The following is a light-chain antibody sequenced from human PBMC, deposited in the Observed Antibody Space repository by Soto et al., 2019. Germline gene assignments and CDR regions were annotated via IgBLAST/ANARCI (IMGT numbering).Light chain of an antibody. Sequence: QSVLTQPPSVSGSPGQSVTISCTGTSTDFVSYNRVSWYQQPPGTAPKLIIYVASNRPSGVPDRFSGSKSGNTASLTIAGLQAADEADYYCSLYTSENTYVFGPGTKVTVL. J-gene: IGLJ1*01. CDR1: STDFVSYNR. CDR3: SLYTSENTYV. V-gene: IGLV2-18*01. CDR2: VAS.